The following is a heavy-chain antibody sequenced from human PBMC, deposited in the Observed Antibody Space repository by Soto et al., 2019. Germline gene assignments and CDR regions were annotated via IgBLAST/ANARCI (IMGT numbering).Heavy chain of an antibody. CDR3: ARRPYYYGSGSQSPLDY. CDR1: GGTFSSYA. CDR2: IIPIFGTA. V-gene: IGHV1-69*12. J-gene: IGHJ4*02. Sequence: QVQLVQSGAEVKKPGSSVKVSCKASGGTFSSYAISWVRQAPGQGLEWMGGIIPIFGTANYAQKFQGRVTITADESTSTAYMELSSLRSEDTAVYYCARRPYYYGSGSQSPLDYWGQGTLVTVSS. D-gene: IGHD3-10*01.